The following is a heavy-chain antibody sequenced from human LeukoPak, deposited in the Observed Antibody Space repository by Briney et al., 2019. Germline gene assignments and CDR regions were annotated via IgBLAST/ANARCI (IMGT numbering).Heavy chain of an antibody. CDR1: GGSISSYY. V-gene: IGHV4-4*07. J-gene: IGHJ4*02. CDR2: IYTSGST. Sequence: KPSETLSLTCTVSGGSISSYYWSWIRQPAGKGLEWIGRIYTSGSTNYNPSLKNRVTMSVDTSKNQFSLKLSSVTAADTAVYYCARDTRYSGYDYFDYWGQGTLVTVSS. D-gene: IGHD5-12*01. CDR3: ARDTRYSGYDYFDY.